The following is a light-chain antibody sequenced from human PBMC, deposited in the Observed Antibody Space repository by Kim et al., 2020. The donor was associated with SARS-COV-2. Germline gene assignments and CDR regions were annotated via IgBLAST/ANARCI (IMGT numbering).Light chain of an antibody. CDR2: SNN. J-gene: IGLJ2*01. CDR1: TSNIGSNS. Sequence: GQRVTISCSGDTSNIGSNSVNWDQQLPETAPTLLIYSNNERFAGVSDRFSGSKSGTSASLAISGLRSEDEADYYCAAWDDNLLGPVFGGGTQLTVL. CDR3: AAWDDNLLGPV. V-gene: IGLV1-44*01.